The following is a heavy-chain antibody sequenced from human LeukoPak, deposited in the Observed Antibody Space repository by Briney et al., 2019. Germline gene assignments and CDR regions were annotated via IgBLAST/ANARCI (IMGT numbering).Heavy chain of an antibody. V-gene: IGHV4-39*07. CDR2: IYYSGGT. D-gene: IGHD1-26*01. Sequence: SETLSLTCTVSGGSISSSSYYWGWIRQPPGKGLEWIGSIYYSGGTYYNPSLKSRVTISVDTSKNQFSLKLSSVTAADTAVYYCARVGGSYNGWFDPWGQGTLVTVSS. J-gene: IGHJ5*02. CDR3: ARVGGSYNGWFDP. CDR1: GGSISSSSYY.